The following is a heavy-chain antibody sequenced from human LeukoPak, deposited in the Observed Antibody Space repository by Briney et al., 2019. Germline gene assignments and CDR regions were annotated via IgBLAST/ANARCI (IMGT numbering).Heavy chain of an antibody. CDR3: ARHFYEGTGTSFDY. CDR1: GGSFTGYY. V-gene: IGHV4-34*01. Sequence: PSETLSLTCAASGGSFTGYYMHWVRQPPGKGLEWIGEINHSGSTNYNPSLKSRVTISGDTSKNQFSLKLSSVTAADTAVYYCARHFYEGTGTSFDYWGQGTLVTVSS. D-gene: IGHD2-8*02. CDR2: INHSGST. J-gene: IGHJ4*02.